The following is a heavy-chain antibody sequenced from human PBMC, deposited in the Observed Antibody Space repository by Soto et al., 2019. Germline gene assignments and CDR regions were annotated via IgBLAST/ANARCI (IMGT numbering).Heavy chain of an antibody. CDR2: IYYSGST. J-gene: IGHJ6*02. D-gene: IGHD1-26*01. CDR1: GCSISSSSYY. Sequence: XETLSLPCTVSGCSISSSSYYWGWIRQPRGKGLEWIGSIYYSGSTYYNPSLKSRVTISVDTSKNQFSLKLSSVTAADTAVYYCARHLSLVGATWIYYGMDVWGQETTVTVS. CDR3: ARHLSLVGATWIYYGMDV. V-gene: IGHV4-39*01.